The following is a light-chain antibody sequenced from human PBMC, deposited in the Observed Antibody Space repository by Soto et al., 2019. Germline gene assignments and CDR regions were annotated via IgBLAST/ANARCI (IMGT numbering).Light chain of an antibody. J-gene: IGKJ4*01. Sequence: EIVLTQSPGTLYLSPGERATLSCRASQSVRRNYLAWYQHKPGRAPRLLIYGASSRATGIPDRFSGSGSGTAFTLTISRLEPEDFAVYYCQQYGSSPRAFGGGTKVEI. CDR1: QSVRRNY. CDR2: GAS. V-gene: IGKV3-20*01. CDR3: QQYGSSPRA.